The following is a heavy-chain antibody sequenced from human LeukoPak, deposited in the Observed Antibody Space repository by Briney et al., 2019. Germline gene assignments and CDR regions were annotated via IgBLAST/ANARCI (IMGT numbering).Heavy chain of an antibody. J-gene: IGHJ4*02. CDR2: ISGSGGST. V-gene: IGHV3-23*01. D-gene: IGHD3-10*01. CDR3: AKEVSTYYYGSGTFDY. Sequence: PGGSLRLSCAASGFTFSSYSMNWVRQAPGKGLEWVSAISGSGGSTYYADSVKGRFTISRDNSKNTLYLQMNSLRAEDTAVYYCAKEVSTYYYGSGTFDYWGQGTLVTVSS. CDR1: GFTFSSYS.